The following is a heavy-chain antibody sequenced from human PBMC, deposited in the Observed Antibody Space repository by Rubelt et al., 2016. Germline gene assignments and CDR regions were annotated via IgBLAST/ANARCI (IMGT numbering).Heavy chain of an antibody. CDR3: ARVHEITSSIGWFDP. Sequence: QVQLQESGPGLVRPSETLSLTCTVSGGSISTYFWSWIRQPAGKGLQWIGRISTRGSTNYNSSLKSRVTMSLDTPKNQFSLKLSSVTAADTAVYYCARVHEITSSIGWFDPWGQGILVTVSS. CDR2: ISTRGST. D-gene: IGHD6-13*01. CDR1: GGSISTYF. V-gene: IGHV4-4*07. J-gene: IGHJ5*02.